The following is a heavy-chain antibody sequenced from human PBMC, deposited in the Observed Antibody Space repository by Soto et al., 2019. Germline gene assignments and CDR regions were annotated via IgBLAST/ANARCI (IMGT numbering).Heavy chain of an antibody. CDR3: GRVSYYYDSSGYYGAFDI. V-gene: IGHV3-48*01. D-gene: IGHD3-22*01. Sequence: PGGSLRLSCAASGFTFSSYSMNWVRQAPGKGLEWVSYISSSSSTIYYADSVKGRFTISRDNAKNSLYLQMNSLRAEDTAVYYCGRVSYYYDSSGYYGAFDIGGQGTMVTV. CDR1: GFTFSSYS. CDR2: ISSSSSTI. J-gene: IGHJ3*02.